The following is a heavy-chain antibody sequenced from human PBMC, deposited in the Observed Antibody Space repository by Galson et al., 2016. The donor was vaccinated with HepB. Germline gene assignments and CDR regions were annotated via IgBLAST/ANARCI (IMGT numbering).Heavy chain of an antibody. CDR1: GGSISSYY. CDR2: IYYSGST. V-gene: IGHV4-59*12. J-gene: IGHJ2*01. Sequence: ETLSLTCTVSGGSISSYYWSWIRQPPGKGLEWIGYIYYSGSTYYNPSLKSRVTISVDTSKNQFSLKLSSVTAADTAVYYCARAYRGRWYFDLWGRGTLVTVSS. CDR3: ARAYRGRWYFDL. D-gene: IGHD3-10*01.